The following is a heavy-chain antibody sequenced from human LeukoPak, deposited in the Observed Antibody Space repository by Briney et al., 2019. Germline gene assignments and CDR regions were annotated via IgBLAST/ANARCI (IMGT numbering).Heavy chain of an antibody. D-gene: IGHD5-18*01. V-gene: IGHV3-9*01. J-gene: IGHJ4*02. CDR3: ARDRSYGSFDY. CDR1: GFTFDDYA. CDR2: ISWNSGGI. Sequence: GRSLRLSCAASGFTFDDYAMHWVRQAPGKGLEWVSGISWNSGGIGYADSVKGRFTISRDNAKNSLYLQMNSLRAEDTALYYCARDRSYGSFDYWGRGTLVTVSS.